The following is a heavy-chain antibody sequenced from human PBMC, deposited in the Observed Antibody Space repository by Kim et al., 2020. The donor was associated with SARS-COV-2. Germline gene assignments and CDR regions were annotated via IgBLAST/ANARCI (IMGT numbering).Heavy chain of an antibody. CDR3: ARATMITFGGVIDHFDY. J-gene: IGHJ4*02. D-gene: IGHD3-16*02. V-gene: IGHV4-31*02. Sequence: LKRRVTISVDTSKNKFSLKLSSVTAADTAVYYCARATMITFGGVIDHFDYWGQGTLVTVSS.